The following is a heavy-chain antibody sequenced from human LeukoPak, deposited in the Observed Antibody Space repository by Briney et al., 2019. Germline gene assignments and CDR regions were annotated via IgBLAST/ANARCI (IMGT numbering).Heavy chain of an antibody. CDR1: GGTFSSYA. CDR3: AGAPLYCSSTSCYAWNYYYYGMDV. J-gene: IGHJ6*02. CDR2: IIPIFGTA. Sequence: ASVKVSCKASGGTFSSYAISWVRQAPGQGLEWMGGIIPIFGTANYAQKFQGRVTITADESTSTAYMELSSLRSEDTAVYYCAGAPLYCSSTSCYAWNYYYYGMDVWGQGTTVTVSS. D-gene: IGHD2-2*01. V-gene: IGHV1-69*01.